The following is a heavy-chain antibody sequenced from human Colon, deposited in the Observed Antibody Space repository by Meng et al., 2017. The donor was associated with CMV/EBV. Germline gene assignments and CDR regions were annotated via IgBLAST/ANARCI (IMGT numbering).Heavy chain of an antibody. CDR1: GYPFTKYG. CDR2: ISAYTGDT. D-gene: IGHD1-26*01. CDR3: VRESQSGSYIYLQH. J-gene: IGHJ1*01. V-gene: IGHV1-18*01. Sequence: QGSLVHAGAEVKKPGASVKVSCKASGYPFTKYGISWVRQAPGQGLEWMGWISAYTGDTYYAQKFQGRVTMTTDTSTSTAYMELRSLRSDDTAVYYCVRESQSGSYIYLQHWGQGTLVTVSS.